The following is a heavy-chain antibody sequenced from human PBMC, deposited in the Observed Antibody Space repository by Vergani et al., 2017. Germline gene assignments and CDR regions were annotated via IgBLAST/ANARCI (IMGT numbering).Heavy chain of an antibody. D-gene: IGHD2-15*01. CDR2: MDYSGST. Sequence: QVQLQESGPGLVKPSETLSLTCTVSGDSVISTDYHWGWIRQPPGKGLEWIGSMDYSGSTSYNPSLESRISISFVTPKNQFYLRLTSVTAADTAVYYCASKRGACRAAYCHSYDFWGPGTLVGVSS. CDR1: GDSVISTDYH. CDR3: ASKRGACRAAYCHSYDF. J-gene: IGHJ4*02. V-gene: IGHV4-39*01.